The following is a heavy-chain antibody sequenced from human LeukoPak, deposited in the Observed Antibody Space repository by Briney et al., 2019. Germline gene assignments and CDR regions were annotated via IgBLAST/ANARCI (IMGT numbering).Heavy chain of an antibody. CDR3: ARRYYYNLGSFPFDF. CDR1: GYSISSGYY. V-gene: IGHV4-38-2*02. D-gene: IGHD3-10*01. Sequence: SETLSLTCTVSGYSISSGYYWGWIRQPPGKGLEWIGSIYHSGSTYYNPSLKSRVTISVDTSKNQFSLNLSSVTAADTAVYYCARRYYYNLGSFPFDFWGQGTLVTVSS. J-gene: IGHJ4*02. CDR2: IYHSGST.